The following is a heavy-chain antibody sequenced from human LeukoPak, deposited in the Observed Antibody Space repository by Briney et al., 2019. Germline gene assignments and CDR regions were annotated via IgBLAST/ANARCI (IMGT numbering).Heavy chain of an antibody. Sequence: PSETLSLTCTVSGGSISSGSYYWSWIRQPAGKGLEWIGRIYTSGSTNYNPSLKSRVTISVDTSKNQFSLKLSSVTAADTAVYYCARDFSGALWFGEPRGQGTLVTVSS. CDR3: ARDFSGALWFGEP. CDR2: IYTSGST. D-gene: IGHD3-10*01. J-gene: IGHJ4*02. V-gene: IGHV4-61*02. CDR1: GGSISSGSYY.